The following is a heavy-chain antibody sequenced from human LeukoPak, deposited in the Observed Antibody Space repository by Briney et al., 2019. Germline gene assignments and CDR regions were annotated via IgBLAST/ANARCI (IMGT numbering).Heavy chain of an antibody. V-gene: IGHV1-24*01. D-gene: IGHD3-3*01. CDR3: AGRDVLRFLEWHPLQAFDI. CDR2: FDPEDGET. Sequence: ASVKVSCKVSGYTLTELSMHWVRQAPGKGLEWMGGFDPEDGETIYAQKFQGRVIMTEDTSTDTAYMELSSLRSEDTAVYYCAGRDVLRFLEWHPLQAFDIWGQGTMVTVSS. J-gene: IGHJ3*02. CDR1: GYTLTELS.